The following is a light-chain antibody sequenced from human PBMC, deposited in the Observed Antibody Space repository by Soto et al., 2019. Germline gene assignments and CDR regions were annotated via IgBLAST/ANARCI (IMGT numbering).Light chain of an antibody. CDR2: EVT. Sequence: QSALTQPASVSGSPGQSITISCTGTSSDVGSYNLVSWYQQHPGKAPTLMIYEVTKWPSGVSNRFSGSKSGNTASLTISGLQAEDEADYYCCSYAGGRTWVFGGETTLTVL. CDR3: CSYAGGRTWV. J-gene: IGLJ3*02. CDR1: SSDVGSYNL. V-gene: IGLV2-23*02.